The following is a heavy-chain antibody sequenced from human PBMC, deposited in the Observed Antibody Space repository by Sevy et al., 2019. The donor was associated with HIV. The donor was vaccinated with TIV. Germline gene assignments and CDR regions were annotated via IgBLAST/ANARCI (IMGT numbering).Heavy chain of an antibody. J-gene: IGHJ6*02. CDR1: GGSISSNGYY. CDR2: IFYSGST. V-gene: IGHV4-31*03. Sequence: SETLSLTCTVSGGSISSNGYYWSWIRQHPGKGLEWIGYIFYSGSTYYNPSLKSRVSISVDTFKNEFSLKLGSVTAADTAVYYCARDRYSSSPWDYFNALDVWGQGTTVTVSS. D-gene: IGHD6-6*01. CDR3: ARDRYSSSPWDYFNALDV.